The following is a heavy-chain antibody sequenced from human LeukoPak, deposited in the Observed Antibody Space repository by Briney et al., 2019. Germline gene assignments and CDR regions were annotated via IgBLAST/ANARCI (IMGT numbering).Heavy chain of an antibody. Sequence: ASVKVSCKASGYTFTGYYMHWVRQAPGQGLEWMGWINPNSGGTNYAQKFQGRVTMTRDTSTSTVYMELSSLRSEDTAVYYCARDSVGGGDCYSWGQGTLVTVSS. CDR3: ARDSVGGGDCYS. J-gene: IGHJ5*02. CDR1: GYTFTGYY. D-gene: IGHD2-21*02. CDR2: INPNSGGT. V-gene: IGHV1-2*02.